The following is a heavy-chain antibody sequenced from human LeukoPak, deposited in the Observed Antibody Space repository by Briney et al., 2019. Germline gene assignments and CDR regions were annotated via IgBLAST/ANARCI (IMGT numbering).Heavy chain of an antibody. J-gene: IGHJ4*02. V-gene: IGHV3-23*01. Sequence: GGSLRLSCAASGFTFSSYAMSWVRQAPGKGLEWVSAISGSGGSTYYADSVKGRFTISRDNSKNTLYLQMNSLRAEDTAVYYCAKRADYYDSSDPIYQDCWGQGTLVTVSS. CDR1: GFTFSSYA. CDR3: AKRADYYDSSDPIYQDC. CDR2: ISGSGGST. D-gene: IGHD3-22*01.